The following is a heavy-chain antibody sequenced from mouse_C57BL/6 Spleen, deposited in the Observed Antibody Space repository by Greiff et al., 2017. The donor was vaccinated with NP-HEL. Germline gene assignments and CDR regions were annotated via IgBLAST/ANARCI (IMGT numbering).Heavy chain of an antibody. V-gene: IGHV1-53*01. CDR3: ARDSSGYPWFAY. Sequence: VQLQQSGTELVKPGASVKLSCKASGYTFTSYWMHWVKQRPGQGLEWIGNINPSNGGTNYNEKFKSKATLTVDKSSSTAYMQLSSLTSEDSAVYYCARDSSGYPWFAYWGQGTLVTVSA. CDR2: INPSNGGT. D-gene: IGHD3-2*02. CDR1: GYTFTSYW. J-gene: IGHJ3*01.